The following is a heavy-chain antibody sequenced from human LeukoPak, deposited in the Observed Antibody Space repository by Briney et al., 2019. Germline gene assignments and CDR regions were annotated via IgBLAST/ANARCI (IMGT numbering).Heavy chain of an antibody. J-gene: IGHJ3*02. CDR2: INHSGST. CDR1: GGSFSGYY. D-gene: IGHD4-17*01. V-gene: IGHV4-34*01. Sequence: PSETLSLTCAVYGGSFSGYYWSWIRQPPGKGLEWIGEINHSGSTNYNPSLKSRVTISVDTSKNQFSLKLSSVTAADTAVYYCARDRDYADAFDIWGQGTMVTVSS. CDR3: ARDRDYADAFDI.